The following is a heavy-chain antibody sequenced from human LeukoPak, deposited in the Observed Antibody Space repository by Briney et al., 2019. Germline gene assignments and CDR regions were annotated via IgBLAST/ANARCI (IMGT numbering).Heavy chain of an antibody. V-gene: IGHV4-59*01. CDR2: IYYSGDT. D-gene: IGHD3-10*01. J-gene: IGHJ5*02. CDR3: VRGPYGSGISNWFDP. Sequence: SETLSLTCTVSDGAIAGYSWSWIRQAPGKGLEWIGYIYYSGDTNYNPSLQSRVTVSVDTSKNQFSLRLTSVSAADTAVYYCVRGPYGSGISNWFDPWGQGTQVTVST. CDR1: DGAIAGYS.